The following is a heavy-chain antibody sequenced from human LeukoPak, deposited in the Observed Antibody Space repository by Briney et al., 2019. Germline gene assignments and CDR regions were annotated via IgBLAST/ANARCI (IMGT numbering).Heavy chain of an antibody. Sequence: SETLSLTCAVSGDSISSGGHYWNWIRQRPGNGLEWIGYIFHTGSTYYNPSLKSRVTISVDTSKSQFSLKLSSVTAADTAVYYCARGYYDSSGYPLNWFDPWGQGTLVTVSS. V-gene: IGHV4-31*11. CDR1: GDSISSGGHY. J-gene: IGHJ5*02. CDR2: IFHTGST. CDR3: ARGYYDSSGYPLNWFDP. D-gene: IGHD3-22*01.